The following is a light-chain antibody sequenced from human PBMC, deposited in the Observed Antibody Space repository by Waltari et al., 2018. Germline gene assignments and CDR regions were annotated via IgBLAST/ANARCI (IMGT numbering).Light chain of an antibody. Sequence: QFALTQPASVSGSPGQSITITCAGTGSAVGAYNLFSCYQQQPDKAPTLMIYDVTYRPSGVSNRFSGSKSGNTASLTISGLQAEDEADYYCNSYTSRGTHVFGTGTKVTVL. J-gene: IGLJ1*01. CDR2: DVT. CDR3: NSYTSRGTHV. CDR1: GSAVGAYNL. V-gene: IGLV2-14*01.